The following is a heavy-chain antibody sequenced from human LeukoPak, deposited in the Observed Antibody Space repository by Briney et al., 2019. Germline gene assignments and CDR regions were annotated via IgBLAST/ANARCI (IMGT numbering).Heavy chain of an antibody. D-gene: IGHD2-15*01. CDR3: ARRYCRGGACREFDY. J-gene: IGHJ4*02. V-gene: IGHV3-11*03. CDR2: ISSSSSYT. CDR1: GFTFSDYY. Sequence: GGSLRLSCAASGFTFSDYYMSWIRQAPGKGLEWVSYISSSSSYTNYADSVKGRFTISRDNAKNSLYLQMNSLRAEDTAVYYCARRYCRGGACREFDYWGQGTLVTVSS.